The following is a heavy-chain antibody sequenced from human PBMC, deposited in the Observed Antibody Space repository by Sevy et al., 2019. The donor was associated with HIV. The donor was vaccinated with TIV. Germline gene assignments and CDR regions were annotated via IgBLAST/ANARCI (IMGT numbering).Heavy chain of an antibody. CDR1: GFTLSSFW. D-gene: IGHD3-22*01. Sequence: GGSLRLSCAASGFTLSSFWMTWVRQAPGKGLEWVANIKEDGSDKNYVDSVKGRFTISRDNAKNSLYLQMNSLRAEDTAVYYCARDKNHYDRSVYYDAFDIWGQGTVVTVSS. CDR2: IKEDGSDK. V-gene: IGHV3-7*03. J-gene: IGHJ3*02. CDR3: ARDKNHYDRSVYYDAFDI.